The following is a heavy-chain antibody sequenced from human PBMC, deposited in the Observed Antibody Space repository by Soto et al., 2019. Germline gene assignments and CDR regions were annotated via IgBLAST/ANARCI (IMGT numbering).Heavy chain of an antibody. D-gene: IGHD2-15*01. CDR1: GGSMTPYY. Sequence: PSETLSLTCTVSGGSMTPYYWTWIRQPPGKGLEWIGSIYYSGTAYSNPALKSRVTMSVDTSKNQFSLRLTSVTAADTAVYYCARDLDAYCGGGSCYGYWGRGTPVTVSS. CDR2: IYYSGTA. J-gene: IGHJ4*02. V-gene: IGHV4-59*01. CDR3: ARDLDAYCGGGSCYGY.